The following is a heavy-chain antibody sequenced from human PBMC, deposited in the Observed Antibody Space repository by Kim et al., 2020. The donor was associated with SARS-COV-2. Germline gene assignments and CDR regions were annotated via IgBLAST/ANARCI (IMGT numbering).Heavy chain of an antibody. V-gene: IGHV3-30*04. CDR1: GFTFSSYA. J-gene: IGHJ4*02. CDR2: ISYDGSNK. CDR3: ARGPLLRFGELFDS. Sequence: GGSLRLSCAASGFTFSSYAMHWVRQAPGKGLEWVAVISYDGSNKYYADSVKGRFTISRDNSKNTLYLQMNSLRAEDTAVYYCARGPLLRFGELFDSWGQG. D-gene: IGHD3-10*01.